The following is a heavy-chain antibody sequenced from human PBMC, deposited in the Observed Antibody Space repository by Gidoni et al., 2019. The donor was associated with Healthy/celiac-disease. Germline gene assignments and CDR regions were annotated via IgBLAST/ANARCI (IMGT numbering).Heavy chain of an antibody. J-gene: IGHJ6*02. V-gene: IGHV3-30-3*01. CDR1: GFTFSSYA. Sequence: QVQLVESGGGVVQPGRSLRLSCAAAGFTFSSYAMHWVRQAPGKGLEWVAGISYDGSNKYYADSVKGRFTISRDNSKNTLYLQMNSLRAEDTAVYYCARDAYYYDSSGMGVMDVWGQGTTVTVSS. CDR3: ARDAYYYDSSGMGVMDV. CDR2: ISYDGSNK. D-gene: IGHD3-22*01.